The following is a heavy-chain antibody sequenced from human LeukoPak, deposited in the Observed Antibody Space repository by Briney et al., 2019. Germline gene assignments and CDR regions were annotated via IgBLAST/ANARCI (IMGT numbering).Heavy chain of an antibody. Sequence: ASVKVSCKASGYTFTSYDINWVRQATGQGLEWMGLMNPNSGNTGYAQKFQGRVTMTRNTSISTAYMELSSLRSEDTAVYYCARGGYYYDSSGFLPLRYWGQGTLVTVSS. J-gene: IGHJ4*02. V-gene: IGHV1-8*01. CDR1: GYTFTSYD. CDR2: MNPNSGNT. D-gene: IGHD3-22*01. CDR3: ARGGYYYDSSGFLPLRY.